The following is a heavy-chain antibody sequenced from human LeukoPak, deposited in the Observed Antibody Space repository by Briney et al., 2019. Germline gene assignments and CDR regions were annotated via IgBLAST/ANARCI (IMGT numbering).Heavy chain of an antibody. CDR3: ARVYCSSTSCERYGMDV. Sequence: ASVKVSCKASGYTFTSYGISWVRQAPGQGLEWMGWISAYNGNTNYAQKLQGRVTMTTDTSTSTAYMELRSLRSDDTAVYYCARVYCSSTSCERYGMDVWGQGTTVTASS. D-gene: IGHD2-2*01. CDR2: ISAYNGNT. J-gene: IGHJ6*02. CDR1: GYTFTSYG. V-gene: IGHV1-18*01.